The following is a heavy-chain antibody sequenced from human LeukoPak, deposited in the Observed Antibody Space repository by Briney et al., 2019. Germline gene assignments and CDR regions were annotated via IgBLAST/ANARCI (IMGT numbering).Heavy chain of an antibody. J-gene: IGHJ3*02. Sequence: PGESLKISCKGSGYSFTTYWIGWVRQMPGKGLEWMGIIYPGDSDTRYSPSFQGQVTISADKSISTAYLQWSSLKASDTAMYYCARRGVGATTFSRSHHAFDIWGQGTMVTVSS. D-gene: IGHD1-26*01. V-gene: IGHV5-51*01. CDR3: ARRGVGATTFSRSHHAFDI. CDR1: GYSFTTYW. CDR2: IYPGDSDT.